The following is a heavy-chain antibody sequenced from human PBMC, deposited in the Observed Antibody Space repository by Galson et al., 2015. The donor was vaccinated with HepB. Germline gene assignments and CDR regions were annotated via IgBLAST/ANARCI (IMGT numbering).Heavy chain of an antibody. D-gene: IGHD6-19*01. CDR3: AKVFPEKTDGWYRQALYYFDS. Sequence: SLRLSCAASGFTFSYYAMSWVRQAPGTGLEWVSAITPSGDNTFSADSMKGRFTISRDNSRNTLFLHMNSLRADDTAIYFCAKVFPEKTDGWYRQALYYFDSWGQGTRVTVSS. J-gene: IGHJ4*02. V-gene: IGHV3-23*01. CDR1: GFTFSYYA. CDR2: ITPSGDNT.